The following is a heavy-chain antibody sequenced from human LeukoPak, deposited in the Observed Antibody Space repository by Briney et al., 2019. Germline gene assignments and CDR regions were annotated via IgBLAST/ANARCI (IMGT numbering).Heavy chain of an antibody. CDR2: AYHSGET. CDR3: AMTTVVTSDPYFDY. CDR1: GYSISNDYY. D-gene: IGHD4-23*01. V-gene: IGHV4-38-2*02. Sequence: SETLSLTCTVSGYSISNDYYWAWIRPTPGKVLERIGSAYHSGETYHNPSLKSRVTISLDTSRKQFSLNLNSVTAADTAVYYCAMTTVVTSDPYFDYWGQGTLVTVSS. J-gene: IGHJ4*02.